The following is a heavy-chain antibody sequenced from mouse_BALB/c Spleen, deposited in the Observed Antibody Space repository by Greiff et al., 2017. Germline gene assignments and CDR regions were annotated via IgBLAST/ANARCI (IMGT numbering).Heavy chain of an antibody. V-gene: IGHV14-3*02. D-gene: IGHD2-10*02. CDR2: IDPANGNT. CDR1: GFNIKDTY. J-gene: IGHJ4*01. CDR3: ARWGLEYGNYYAMDY. Sequence: VQLKQSGAELVKPGASVKLSCTASGFNIKDTYMHWVKQRPEQGLEWIGRIDPANGNTKYDPKFQGKATITADTSSNTAYLQLSSLTSEDTAVYYCARWGLEYGNYYAMDYWGQGTSVTVSS.